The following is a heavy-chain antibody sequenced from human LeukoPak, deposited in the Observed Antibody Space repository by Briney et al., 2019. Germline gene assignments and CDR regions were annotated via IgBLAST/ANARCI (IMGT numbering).Heavy chain of an antibody. V-gene: IGHV3-53*01. J-gene: IGHJ4*02. CDR2: IYSGGST. D-gene: IGHD2-21*02. CDR3: ARSHPRVVVTASYFDY. Sequence: TGGSLRLSCAASGFTVSSNYMSWVRQAPGKGLEWVSVIYSGGSTYYADSVKGRFTISIDNSKNTLYLQMNSLRAEDTAVYYCARSHPRVVVTASYFDYWGQGTLVTVSS. CDR1: GFTVSSNY.